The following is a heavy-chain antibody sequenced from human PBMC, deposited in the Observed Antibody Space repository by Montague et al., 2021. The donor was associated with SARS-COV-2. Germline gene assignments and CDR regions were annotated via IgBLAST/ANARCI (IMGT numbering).Heavy chain of an antibody. CDR3: ARGLVWGATTGFDI. D-gene: IGHD1-26*01. Sequence: SETLSLTCTVSGGSFSPYYWSWIRQSPGKGLECIGYTSYSGSTDYNPSLKSRVTISIDTSKNQFSLKLTSVTAADTAVYFCARGLVWGATTGFDIWGQGTMVTVSS. J-gene: IGHJ3*02. CDR2: TSYSGST. CDR1: GGSFSPYY. V-gene: IGHV4-59*12.